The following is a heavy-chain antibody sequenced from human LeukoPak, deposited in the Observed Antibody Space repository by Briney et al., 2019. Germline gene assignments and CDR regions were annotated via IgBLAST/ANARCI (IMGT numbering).Heavy chain of an antibody. V-gene: IGHV4-4*09. Sequence: SETLSLTCTVSGDSISSYYWSWIRQPPGKGLEWIVNTHSSGSTIHNPSLKSRVTVSVDTSDNQLSLSLSSVMAADTAVYYSARRLESHYDSSGYPVGGWFDPWGQGTLVTVSS. CDR1: GDSISSYY. CDR3: ARRLESHYDSSGYPVGGWFDP. CDR2: THSSGST. J-gene: IGHJ5*02. D-gene: IGHD3-22*01.